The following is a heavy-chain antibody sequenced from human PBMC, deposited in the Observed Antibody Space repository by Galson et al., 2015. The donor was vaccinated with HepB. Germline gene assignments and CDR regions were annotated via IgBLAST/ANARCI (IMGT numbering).Heavy chain of an antibody. V-gene: IGHV3-30*18. CDR1: GFTFSSYG. J-gene: IGHJ4*02. CDR3: AKDSPLGGELHDYFDY. Sequence: SLRLSCAASGFTFSSYGIHWVRQAPGKGLEWVAVMSYDGSNKYYADSVKGRFTISRDTSKNTLYLQMNSLRADDTAVYYCAKDSPLGGELHDYFDYWGQGTLVTVSS. D-gene: IGHD1-26*01. CDR2: MSYDGSNK.